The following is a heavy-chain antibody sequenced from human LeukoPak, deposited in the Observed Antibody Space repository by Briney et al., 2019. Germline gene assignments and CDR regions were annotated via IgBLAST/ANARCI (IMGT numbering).Heavy chain of an antibody. J-gene: IGHJ4*02. D-gene: IGHD3-10*01. CDR1: GYTFNRYY. Sequence: GASVKVSCKASGYTFNRYYMHWVRQAPGQGLEWMGIINPSGGSTSYAQKFQGRVTMTRDTSTSTVYMELSSLKSEDTAVYYCAKDKGFGELLSGDYWGQGTLVTVSS. CDR2: INPSGGST. V-gene: IGHV1-46*02. CDR3: AKDKGFGELLSGDY.